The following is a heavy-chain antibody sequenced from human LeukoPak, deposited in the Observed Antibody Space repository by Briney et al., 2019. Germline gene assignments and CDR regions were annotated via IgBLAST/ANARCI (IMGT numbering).Heavy chain of an antibody. CDR3: AKRSQYYYGSGGRGFDP. J-gene: IGHJ5*02. Sequence: PPGGSLRLSCAASGFTFSSYAMSWVRQAPGKGLEWVSAISGSGGSTYYADSVKGRFTISRDNSKNTLYLQMNSLRAEDTAVYYCAKRSQYYYGSGGRGFDPWGQGTLVTVSS. CDR2: ISGSGGST. D-gene: IGHD3-10*01. V-gene: IGHV3-23*01. CDR1: GFTFSSYA.